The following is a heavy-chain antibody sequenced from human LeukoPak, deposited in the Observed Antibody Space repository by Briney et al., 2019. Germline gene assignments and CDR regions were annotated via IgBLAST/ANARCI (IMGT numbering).Heavy chain of an antibody. CDR2: INPNSGGT. D-gene: IGHD4-23*01. Sequence: ASVKVSCKASGYTFTGYYMHWVRQAPGQGLEWMGWINPNSGGTNYAQKFQGRVTMTRDTSISTAYMELSRLRSDDTAVYYCAGVSVVRGWFDPWGQGTLVTVSS. J-gene: IGHJ5*02. CDR1: GYTFTGYY. CDR3: AGVSVVRGWFDP. V-gene: IGHV1-2*02.